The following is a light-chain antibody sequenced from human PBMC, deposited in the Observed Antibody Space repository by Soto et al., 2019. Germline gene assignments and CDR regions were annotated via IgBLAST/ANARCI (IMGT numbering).Light chain of an antibody. Sequence: ETVLTQSPGTLSLSPGERATVSCRASQSVGGSSLAWYQQRPGQAPRLLIYDTSKRATGIPDRFSGSGSGTDFTLTISRLEPEDFAVYYGQQYQNSPRTFGQGTKVEI. J-gene: IGKJ1*01. V-gene: IGKV3-20*01. CDR1: QSVGGSS. CDR2: DTS. CDR3: QQYQNSPRT.